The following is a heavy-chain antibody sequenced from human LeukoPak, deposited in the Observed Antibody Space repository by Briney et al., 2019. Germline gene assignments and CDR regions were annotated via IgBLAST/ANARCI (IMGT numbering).Heavy chain of an antibody. CDR1: GGSISSSGYY. CDR2: NSYSGST. CDR3: ARVVAAANDY. J-gene: IGHJ4*02. D-gene: IGHD6-13*01. Sequence: SQTLSLTCTVSGGSISSSGYYWSWIRQHPGEGLEWIGYNSYSGSTYYNPSLKSQVTISVDKSMNKFSLKLSCVTAAATAVYFCARVVAAANDYWGQGTLVTVSS. V-gene: IGHV4-31*01.